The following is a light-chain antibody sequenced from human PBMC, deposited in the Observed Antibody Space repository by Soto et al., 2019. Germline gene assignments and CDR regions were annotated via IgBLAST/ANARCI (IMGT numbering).Light chain of an antibody. Sequence: EIVLTQSPGTLSLSPGERATLSCRASQSVSSSYLAWYQQKPGQAPRLLIYGASSRATGLPDRFSGSGSGTDLTITTSSLEPEDFAVSYCQQYGSSQTFGGGTKVEIK. V-gene: IGKV3-20*01. CDR2: GAS. CDR3: QQYGSSQT. J-gene: IGKJ4*01. CDR1: QSVSSSY.